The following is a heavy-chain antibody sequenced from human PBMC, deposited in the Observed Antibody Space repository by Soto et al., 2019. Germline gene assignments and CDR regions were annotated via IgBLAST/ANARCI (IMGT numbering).Heavy chain of an antibody. J-gene: IGHJ4*02. CDR3: VRTSLVVAAATREDY. D-gene: IGHD2-15*01. CDR2: INSDGSST. CDR1: GFTFSSYW. Sequence: EVQLVESGGGLVQPGGSLRLSCAASGFTFSSYWMHWVRQAPGKGLVWVSRINSDGSSTSYADSVKGRFTISRDNAKNTLYLQKNSLRAEDTAVYYCVRTSLVVAAATREDYWGQGTLVTVS. V-gene: IGHV3-74*01.